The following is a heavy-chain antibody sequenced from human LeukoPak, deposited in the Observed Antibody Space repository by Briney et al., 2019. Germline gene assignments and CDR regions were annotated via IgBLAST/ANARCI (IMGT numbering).Heavy chain of an antibody. CDR2: MYHNGST. D-gene: IGHD3-22*01. CDR1: GGSISSISYY. Sequence: SETLSLTCTVSGGSISSISYYWGWIRQPPGKGLEWIGSMYHNGSTYYNPSLKSRVTISVDTSKNQFSLKLSSVTAADTAVYYCARDSDPKYYYDSSGYYRVNYWGQGTLVTVSS. CDR3: ARDSDPKYYYDSSGYYRVNY. J-gene: IGHJ4*02. V-gene: IGHV4-39*07.